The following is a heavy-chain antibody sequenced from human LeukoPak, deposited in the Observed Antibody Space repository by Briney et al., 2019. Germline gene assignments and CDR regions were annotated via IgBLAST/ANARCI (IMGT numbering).Heavy chain of an antibody. CDR2: ISGYNGNT. CDR1: GYTFTSYA. Sequence: ASVKVSCKASGYTFTSYAMNWVRQAPGQGLEWMGWISGYNGNTNNAQKFQGRVTMTTDTSTSTAYMEMRSLRSDDTAVYYCARATHRAGDAFDIWGQGTMVTVSS. D-gene: IGHD3-10*01. CDR3: ARATHRAGDAFDI. J-gene: IGHJ3*02. V-gene: IGHV1-18*01.